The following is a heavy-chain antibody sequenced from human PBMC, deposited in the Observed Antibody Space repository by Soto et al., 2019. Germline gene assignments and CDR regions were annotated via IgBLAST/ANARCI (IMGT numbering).Heavy chain of an antibody. J-gene: IGHJ6*02. V-gene: IGHV3-23*01. D-gene: IGHD6-6*01. CDR3: AKDILEYSSSSREGVEMYGMDV. CDR2: ISGSGGST. CDR1: GFTFSSYA. Sequence: GGSLRLSCAASGFTFSSYAMSWVRQAPGKGLEWVSAISGSGGSTYYADSVKGRFTISRDNSKNTLYLQMNSLRAEDTAVYYCAKDILEYSSSSREGVEMYGMDVWGQGTTVTVSS.